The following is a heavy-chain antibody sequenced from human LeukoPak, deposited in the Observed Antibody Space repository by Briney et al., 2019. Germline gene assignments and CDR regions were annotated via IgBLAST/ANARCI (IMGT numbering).Heavy chain of an antibody. CDR1: DDSITMYY. J-gene: IGHJ6*03. CDR2: VDHTGST. D-gene: IGHD6-13*01. V-gene: IGHV4-59*12. Sequence: SETLSLTCSVSDDSITMYYWTWIRQPPGKGLEWIGYVDHTGSTNFNPSLNGRVSISVDTSKNQFSLKLSSVTAADTAVYYCARFKAASGMNYYYCYYMDVWGKGTTVTVSS. CDR3: ARFKAASGMNYYYCYYMDV.